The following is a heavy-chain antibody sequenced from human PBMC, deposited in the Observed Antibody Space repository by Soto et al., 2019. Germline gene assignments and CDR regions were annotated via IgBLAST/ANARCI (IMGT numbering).Heavy chain of an antibody. J-gene: IGHJ5*02. Sequence: SETLSLTCTVSGGSISSSSYYWGWIRQPPGKGLEWIGSIYYSGSTYYNPSLKSRVTISVDTSKNQFSLKLSSVTAADTAVYYCARQLNWNYSPDWFDPWGQGTLVTVSS. V-gene: IGHV4-39*01. CDR2: IYYSGST. CDR3: ARQLNWNYSPDWFDP. D-gene: IGHD1-7*01. CDR1: GGSISSSSYY.